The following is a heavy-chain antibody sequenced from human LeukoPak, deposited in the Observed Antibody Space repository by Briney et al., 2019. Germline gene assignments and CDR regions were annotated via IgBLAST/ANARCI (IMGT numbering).Heavy chain of an antibody. D-gene: IGHD3-22*01. CDR3: ARDDSSGYYRFDY. V-gene: IGHV4-59*01. J-gene: IGHJ4*02. CDR2: IYYSGST. Sequence: PSETLSLTCTVSGGSISSYYWSWIRQPPGKGLEWIGYIYYSGSTNYNPSLKSRVTISVDTSKNQFSLKLSSVTTADTAVYYCARDDSSGYYRFDYRGQGTLVTVSS. CDR1: GGSISSYY.